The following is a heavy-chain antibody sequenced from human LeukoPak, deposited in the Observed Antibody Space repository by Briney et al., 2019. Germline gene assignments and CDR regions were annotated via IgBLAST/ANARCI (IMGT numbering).Heavy chain of an antibody. CDR1: GYTFTGYY. D-gene: IGHD5-24*01. CDR3: ARDMVVSSWLQPFDY. V-gene: IGHV1-2*02. J-gene: IGHJ4*02. CDR2: INPNSGGT. Sequence: ASVKVSCKASGYTFTGYYMHWVRQAPGQGLEWMGWINPNSGGTNYAQKFQGRVTMTRDTSISTAYMELSRLRSDDTAVYYCARDMVVSSWLQPFDYWGQGTLVTVSS.